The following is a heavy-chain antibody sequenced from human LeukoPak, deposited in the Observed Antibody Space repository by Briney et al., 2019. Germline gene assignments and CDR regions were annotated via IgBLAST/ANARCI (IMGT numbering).Heavy chain of an antibody. D-gene: IGHD6-6*01. CDR3: ARAESSDAFDI. CDR2: ISYDGSNK. CDR1: GFTFSSYA. J-gene: IGHJ3*02. V-gene: IGHV3-30-3*01. Sequence: GGSLRLSCAASGFTFSSYAMHWVRQAPGKRLEWVAVISYDGSNKYYADSVKGRFTISRDNSKNTLYLQMNSLRAEDTAVYYCARAESSDAFDIWGQGTMVTVSS.